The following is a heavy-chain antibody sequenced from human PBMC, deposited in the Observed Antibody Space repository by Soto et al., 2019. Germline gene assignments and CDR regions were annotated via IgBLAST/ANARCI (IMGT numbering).Heavy chain of an antibody. CDR2: IYYSGST. V-gene: IGHV4-31*03. J-gene: IGHJ4*02. Sequence: SETLSLTCTVSGGSISSGGYYWSWIRQHPGKGLEWIGYIYYSGSTYYNPSLKSRVTISVDTSKNQFSLKLSSVTAADTAVYYCASSSQSTVTTFNYGGKETLFTVPS. CDR3: ASSSQSTVTTFNY. CDR1: GGSISSGGYY. D-gene: IGHD4-17*01.